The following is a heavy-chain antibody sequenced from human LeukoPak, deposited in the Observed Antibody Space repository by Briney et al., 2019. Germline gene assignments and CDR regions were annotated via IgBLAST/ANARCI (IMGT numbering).Heavy chain of an antibody. CDR2: ISGSGGST. CDR3: AKDLTHIVVVISDY. Sequence: GGSLRLSCTASGFTFSSYAMSWVRQAPGKGLEWVSAISGSGGSTYYADSVKGRFTISRDNSKNTLYLQMNSLRAEDTAVYYCAKDLTHIVVVISDYWGQGTLVTVSS. J-gene: IGHJ4*02. CDR1: GFTFSSYA. V-gene: IGHV3-23*01. D-gene: IGHD3-22*01.